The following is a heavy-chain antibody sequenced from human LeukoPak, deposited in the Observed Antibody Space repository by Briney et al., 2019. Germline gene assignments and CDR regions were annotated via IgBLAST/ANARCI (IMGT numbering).Heavy chain of an antibody. V-gene: IGHV3-21*01. CDR1: GFTFSSYS. D-gene: IGHD6-13*01. Sequence: GSLRLSCAASGFTFSSYSMNWVRQAPGKGLEWDSSISSSSSYIYYADSVKGRFTISRDNAKNSLYLQMNSLRAEDTAVYYCAREPSAGWFNPWGQGTLVTVSS. J-gene: IGHJ5*02. CDR2: ISSSSSYI. CDR3: AREPSAGWFNP.